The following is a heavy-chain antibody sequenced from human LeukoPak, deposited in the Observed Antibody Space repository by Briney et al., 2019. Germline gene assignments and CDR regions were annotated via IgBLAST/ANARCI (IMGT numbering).Heavy chain of an antibody. J-gene: IGHJ4*02. CDR2: IIPILGIA. Sequence: SVKVSCKASGYTFTSYGISWVRQAPGQGLEWMGRIIPILGIANYAQKFQGRVTITADKSTSTAYMELSSLRSEDTAVYYCARDHGRGSYQHSHDYWGQGTLVTVSS. CDR1: GYTFTSYG. V-gene: IGHV1-69*04. D-gene: IGHD1-26*01. CDR3: ARDHGRGSYQHSHDY.